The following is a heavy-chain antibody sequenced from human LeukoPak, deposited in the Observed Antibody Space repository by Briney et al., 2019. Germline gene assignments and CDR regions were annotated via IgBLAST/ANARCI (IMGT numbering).Heavy chain of an antibody. Sequence: GRSLRLSCAASGFTFSSYAMHWVRQAPGKGLEWVAVISYDGSNKYYADSVKGRFTISRDNSKNTLYLQMNSLRAEDTAVYYCAREVIAVAAFDIWGQGKMVTVSS. V-gene: IGHV3-30-3*01. D-gene: IGHD6-19*01. CDR3: AREVIAVAAFDI. CDR1: GFTFSSYA. CDR2: ISYDGSNK. J-gene: IGHJ3*02.